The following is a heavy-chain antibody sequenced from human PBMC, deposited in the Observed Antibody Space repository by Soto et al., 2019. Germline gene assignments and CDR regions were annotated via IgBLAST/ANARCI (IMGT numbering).Heavy chain of an antibody. CDR2: INHSGST. J-gene: IGHJ4*02. CDR3: ARGGVWGSYRYTPSWGRGRNFDY. V-gene: IGHV4-34*01. CDR1: GGSFSGYY. D-gene: IGHD3-16*02. Sequence: QVQLQQWGAGLLKPSETLSLTCAVYGGSFSGYYWSWIRQPPGKGLEWIGEINHSGSTNYNPSLKSRVTISVDTSKNLFALKLSSVTAADTAVYYCARGGVWGSYRYTPSWGRGRNFDYWGQGTLVTVSS.